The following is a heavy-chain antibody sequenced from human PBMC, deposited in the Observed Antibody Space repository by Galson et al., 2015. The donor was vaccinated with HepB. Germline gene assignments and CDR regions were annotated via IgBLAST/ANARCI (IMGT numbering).Heavy chain of an antibody. D-gene: IGHD1-26*01. V-gene: IGHV3-23*01. CDR1: GFTFSSYA. CDR2: ISGSGGST. CDR3: AKSWSGSYYWHFDY. J-gene: IGHJ4*02. Sequence: SLRLSCAASGFTFSSYAMSWVRQAPGKGLEWVSAISGSGGSTYYADSVKGRFTISRDNSKNTLYLQMDSLRAEDTAVYYCAKSWSGSYYWHFDYWGQGTLVTVSS.